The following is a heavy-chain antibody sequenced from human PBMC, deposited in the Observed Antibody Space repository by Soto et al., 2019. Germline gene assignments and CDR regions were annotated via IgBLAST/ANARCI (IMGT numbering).Heavy chain of an antibody. Sequence: QVQLQQWGAGLLKPSETLSLTCAVYGKSLSGYYWSWIRQPPGKALEWIGEINHSGNTNYNPSLKSRVTISVDTSKNQLFLNLSSVTAADSAMYYCARHHVLGRTIAGAAQFWGQGTLVTVSS. J-gene: IGHJ4*02. CDR3: ARHHVLGRTIAGAAQF. D-gene: IGHD1-26*01. CDR2: INHSGNT. V-gene: IGHV4-34*01. CDR1: GKSLSGYY.